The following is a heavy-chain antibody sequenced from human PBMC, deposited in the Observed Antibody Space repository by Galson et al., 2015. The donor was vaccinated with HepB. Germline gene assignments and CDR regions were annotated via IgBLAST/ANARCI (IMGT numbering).Heavy chain of an antibody. Sequence: SLRLSCAASGFTFSSYGMHWVRQAPGKGLEWVAFIRYDGSNKYYADSVKGRFTISRDNSKNTLYLQMNSLRAEDTAVYYCAKDREWWEHPGDYGMDVWGQGTTVTVSS. CDR3: AKDREWWEHPGDYGMDV. CDR1: GFTFSSYG. J-gene: IGHJ6*02. V-gene: IGHV3-30*02. D-gene: IGHD2-15*01. CDR2: IRYDGSNK.